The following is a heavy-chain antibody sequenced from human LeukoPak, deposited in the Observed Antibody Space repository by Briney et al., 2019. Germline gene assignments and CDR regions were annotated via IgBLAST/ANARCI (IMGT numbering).Heavy chain of an antibody. CDR1: GFTFRSYW. CDR3: ARDPENKDAFDI. D-gene: IGHD1-14*01. J-gene: IGHJ3*02. V-gene: IGHV3-74*01. Sequence: GGSLRLSCAAPGFTFRSYWMHWVRQAPGKGLVWVSRINFDGSSTSYADSVNGRFTISRDNAKNTLFLQMNSLRTEGTAGYYCARDPENKDAFDIWGEGTMVTVSS. CDR2: INFDGSST.